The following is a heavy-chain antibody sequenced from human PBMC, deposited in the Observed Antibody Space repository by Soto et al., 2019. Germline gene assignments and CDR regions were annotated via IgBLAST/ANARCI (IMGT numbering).Heavy chain of an antibody. J-gene: IGHJ6*02. CDR2: MIPIFGTA. Sequence: QVQLVQSGAEVKKPGSSVKVSCNASGGTFSSYAISWVRQAPGQGLEWMGGMIPIFGTANYAQKFQGRVKIPAEESARSAYMELSSLRSDDTAVYYCSRAHSSWTGRDYYYGMHVWGQGTTVTVSS. V-gene: IGHV1-69*01. D-gene: IGHD6-13*01. CDR3: SRAHSSWTGRDYYYGMHV. CDR1: GGTFSSYA.